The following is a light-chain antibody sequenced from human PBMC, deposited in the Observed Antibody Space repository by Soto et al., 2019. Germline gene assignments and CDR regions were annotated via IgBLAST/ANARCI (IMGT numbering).Light chain of an antibody. CDR2: QTS. J-gene: IGKJ5*01. CDR3: QQYGGTPPIT. CDR1: QYINTR. Sequence: EIVLTQSPATLSSFPRDRVTLSCRSSQYINTRLAWYQHRPGQAPRLLIYQTSIRAAGIPARFSASGSGTDFTLTISRLEPEDFAVYYCQQYGGTPPITFGQGTRLEIK. V-gene: IGKV3-20*01.